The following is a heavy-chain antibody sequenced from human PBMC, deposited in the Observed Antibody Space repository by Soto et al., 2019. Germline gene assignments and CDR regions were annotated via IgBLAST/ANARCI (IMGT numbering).Heavy chain of an antibody. CDR3: ARTRITMIVVVHFDY. Sequence: SETLSLTCAVYGGSFSGYYWSWIRQPPGKGLEWIGEINHSGSTNYNPSLKSRVTISVDTSKNQFSLKLSFVTAADTAVYYCARTRITMIVVVHFDYWGQGTLVTVSS. CDR1: GGSFSGYY. V-gene: IGHV4-34*01. D-gene: IGHD3-22*01. CDR2: INHSGST. J-gene: IGHJ4*02.